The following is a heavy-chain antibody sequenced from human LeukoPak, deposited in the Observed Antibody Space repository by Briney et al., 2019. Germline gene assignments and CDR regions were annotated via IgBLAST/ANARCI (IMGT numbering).Heavy chain of an antibody. CDR2: INPNSGGT. D-gene: IGHD2-2*01. V-gene: IGHV1-2*02. J-gene: IGHJ4*02. CDR3: ATEQVGYCSSTSCYLGY. Sequence: GASVKVSCKSSGYTFTDYYMHWVRQAPGQGLEWMGWINPNSGGTNYAQKFQGRVTMTRDTSISTAYMELSRLRSDDTAVYYCATEQVGYCSSTSCYLGYWGQGTLVTVSS. CDR1: GYTFTDYY.